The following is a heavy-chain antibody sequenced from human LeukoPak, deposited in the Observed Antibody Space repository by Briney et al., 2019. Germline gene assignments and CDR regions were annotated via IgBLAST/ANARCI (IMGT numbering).Heavy chain of an antibody. CDR3: AREIVDTAMVDAFDI. J-gene: IGHJ3*02. CDR1: GGTFSSYA. Sequence: ASVKVSCKASGGTFSSYAISWVRQAPGQGLEWMGGIIPIFGTANYAQKFQGRVTITADESTSTAYMELSSLRSEDTAVYYCAREIVDTAMVDAFDIWGQGTMVTVSS. D-gene: IGHD5-18*01. V-gene: IGHV1-69*13. CDR2: IIPIFGTA.